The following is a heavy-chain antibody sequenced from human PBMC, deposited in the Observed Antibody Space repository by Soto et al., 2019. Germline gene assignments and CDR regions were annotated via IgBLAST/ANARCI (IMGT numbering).Heavy chain of an antibody. CDR2: IYRTGST. V-gene: IGHV4-4*02. J-gene: IGHJ4*02. CDR3: ASRDPGTSVDY. CDR1: GGSFTSNNW. Sequence: HSETLSLTCAVSGGSFTSNNWWTWVRQPPGQGLEWIGEIYRTGSTNYNPSLKSRVTISLDKSENRFSLKVTSLTAADTAVYYCASRDPGTSVDYWGQGTLVTVSS. D-gene: IGHD1-7*01.